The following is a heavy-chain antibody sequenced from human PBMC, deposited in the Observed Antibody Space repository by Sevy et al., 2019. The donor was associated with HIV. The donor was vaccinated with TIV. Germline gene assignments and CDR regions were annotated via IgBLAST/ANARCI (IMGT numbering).Heavy chain of an antibody. D-gene: IGHD3-3*01. CDR2: ISGGGDT. J-gene: IGHJ6*02. CDR1: GFTFNNHA. Sequence: GGCLRLSCTTSGFTFNNHAMTWVRQAPGQGLEWVSTISGGGDTNYADSVKGRFTISRDNSKNTLFLQMNSLRAEDTALYYCAKDHYTAVPIFGVVPPGYYGLDVWGQGTTVTVSS. V-gene: IGHV3-23*01. CDR3: AKDHYTAVPIFGVVPPGYYGLDV.